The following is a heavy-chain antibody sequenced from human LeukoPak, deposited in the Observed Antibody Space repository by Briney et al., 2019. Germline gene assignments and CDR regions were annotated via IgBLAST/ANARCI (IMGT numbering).Heavy chain of an antibody. CDR1: GITLSNYG. CDR3: AKGGSRTLVAYYYGMDV. D-gene: IGHD6-13*01. V-gene: IGHV3-23*01. Sequence: GGSLRLSCAVSGITLSNYGMSWVRQAPGKGLEWVSAISGSGGSTYYADSVKGRFTISRDNSKNTLYLQMNSLRAEDTAVYYCAKGGSRTLVAYYYGMDVWGQGTTVTVSS. J-gene: IGHJ6*02. CDR2: ISGSGGST.